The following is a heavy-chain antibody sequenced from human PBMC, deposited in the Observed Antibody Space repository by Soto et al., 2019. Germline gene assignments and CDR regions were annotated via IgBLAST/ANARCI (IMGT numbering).Heavy chain of an antibody. D-gene: IGHD3-3*01. CDR2: INPNSCGT. V-gene: IGHV1-2*04. J-gene: IGHJ6*02. CDR3: ARASSYYPYGMDV. Sequence: QVQLVQSGAEVKKPGASVKVSCKASGYTFTGYYMHWVRQAPGQGLEWMGWINPNSCGTNYAQKFQGWVTMTRDTSISTAYMALSRLRSDDTAVYYCARASSYYPYGMDVWGQGTTVTVSS. CDR1: GYTFTGYY.